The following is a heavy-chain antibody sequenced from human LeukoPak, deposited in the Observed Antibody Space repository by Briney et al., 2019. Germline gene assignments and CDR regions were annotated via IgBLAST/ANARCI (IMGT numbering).Heavy chain of an antibody. CDR1: GGSISSYY. D-gene: IGHD2-15*01. CDR3: ARVESLLLPQQYYFDY. Sequence: SETLSLTCTVSGGSISSYYWSWIRQPPGKGLEWIGYIYYSGSTNYNPSLKSRVTISVDTSKNQFSLKLSSVTAADTAVYYCARVESLLLPQQYYFDYWGQGTLVTVSS. J-gene: IGHJ4*02. V-gene: IGHV4-59*01. CDR2: IYYSGST.